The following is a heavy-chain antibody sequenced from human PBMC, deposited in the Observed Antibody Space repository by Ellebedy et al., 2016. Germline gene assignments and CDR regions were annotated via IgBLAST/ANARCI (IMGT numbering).Heavy chain of an antibody. J-gene: IGHJ6*04. CDR1: GFTFSDYW. D-gene: IGHD1-1*01. CDR3: ARALNSNVDV. V-gene: IGHV3-74*01. CDR2: ISTDGSIT. Sequence: GESLKISXATSGFTFSDYWMHWVRQAPGKGLVWVSRISTDGSITNYADSVRGRFTISRDNAKNTLYLQMNTLRAEDTAVYYCARALNSNVDVWGKGTTVTVSS.